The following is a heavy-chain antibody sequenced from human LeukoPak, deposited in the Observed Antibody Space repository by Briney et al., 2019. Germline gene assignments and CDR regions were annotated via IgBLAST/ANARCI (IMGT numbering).Heavy chain of an antibody. CDR1: GVSINNYY. J-gene: IGHJ4*02. CDR2: IYYSGTT. D-gene: IGHD3-16*01. CDR3: ARDSRGGGPDFDY. Sequence: SETLSLTCTVSGVSINNYYWAWIRQPPGKGLEWIGYIYYSGTTYYNPSLKSRVTISIDSSRTQFSLKLSSVTAADTAVYYCARDSRGGGPDFDYWGQGTLVTVSS. V-gene: IGHV4-59*01.